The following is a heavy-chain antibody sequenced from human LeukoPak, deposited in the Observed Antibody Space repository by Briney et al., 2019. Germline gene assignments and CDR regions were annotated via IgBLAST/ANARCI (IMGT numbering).Heavy chain of an antibody. CDR3: ARLETSSGSLSYFDY. CDR2: IYHSGST. D-gene: IGHD6-19*01. Sequence: SETLSLTCTVSGYSISSGYYWAWIRQPPGKGLEWIGYIYHSGSTNYNPSLKSRVTISVDTSKDQFSLKLSSVTAADTAVYYCARLETSSGSLSYFDYWGQGTLVTVSS. CDR1: GYSISSGYY. V-gene: IGHV4-38-2*02. J-gene: IGHJ4*02.